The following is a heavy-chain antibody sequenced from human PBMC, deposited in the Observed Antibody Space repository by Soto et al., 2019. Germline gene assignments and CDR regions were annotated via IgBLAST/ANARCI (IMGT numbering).Heavy chain of an antibody. CDR3: VREGRGSFDF. J-gene: IGHJ3*01. Sequence: GGALRLSCAASGFIFTNYAMNGVRQAPGKGLEWGSVIGGRGNSAYYADSVQGRFTISRDNSKTTLSLQMSSLTADDTAIYYCVREGRGSFDFRGRATMVPVSS. D-gene: IGHD5-12*01. CDR2: IGGRGNSA. V-gene: IGHV3-23*01. CDR1: GFIFTNYA.